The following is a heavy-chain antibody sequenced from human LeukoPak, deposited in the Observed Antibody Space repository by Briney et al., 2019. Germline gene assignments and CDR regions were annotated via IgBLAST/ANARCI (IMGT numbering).Heavy chain of an antibody. J-gene: IGHJ4*02. D-gene: IGHD4-23*01. V-gene: IGHV1-69*13. Sequence: GASVKVSCKASGGTFSSYAISWVRQAPGQGLEWMGGIIPISGTANYAQKFQGRVTITADESTSTAYMELSSLRSEDTAVYYCAISTVVIPTPFDYWGQGTLVTVSS. CDR2: IIPISGTA. CDR1: GGTFSSYA. CDR3: AISTVVIPTPFDY.